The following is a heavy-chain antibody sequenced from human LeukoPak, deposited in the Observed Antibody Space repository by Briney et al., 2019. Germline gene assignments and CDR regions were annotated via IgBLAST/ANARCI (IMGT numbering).Heavy chain of an antibody. D-gene: IGHD2-15*01. Sequence: SVKVSCKASGGTFSSYAISWVRQAPGQGLEWMGRIIPIFGTANYAQKFQGRVTITTDESTSTAYTELSSLRSEDTAVYYCARDEGGGPFDYWGQGTLVTVSS. V-gene: IGHV1-69*05. CDR3: ARDEGGGPFDY. J-gene: IGHJ4*02. CDR2: IIPIFGTA. CDR1: GGTFSSYA.